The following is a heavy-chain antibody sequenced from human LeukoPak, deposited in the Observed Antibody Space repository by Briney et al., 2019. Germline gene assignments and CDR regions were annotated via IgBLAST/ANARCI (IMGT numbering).Heavy chain of an antibody. CDR1: GGSISSYY. V-gene: IGHV4-4*07. J-gene: IGHJ6*03. CDR2: IYTSGST. Sequence: SETLSLTCTVSGGSISSYYWSWIRQPAGKGLEWIGRIYTSGSTNYNPSLKSRVTMSVDTSKNQFSLKLSSVTAADTAVYYCTRSIAALTYYYYMDVWGKGTTVTVSS. D-gene: IGHD6-6*01. CDR3: TRSIAALTYYYYMDV.